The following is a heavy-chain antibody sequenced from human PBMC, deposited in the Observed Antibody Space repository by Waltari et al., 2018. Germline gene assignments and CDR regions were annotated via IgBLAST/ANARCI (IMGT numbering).Heavy chain of an antibody. CDR1: GGSFSGYY. J-gene: IGHJ5*02. CDR2: INHSGST. Sequence: QVQLQQWGAGLLKPSETLSLTCAVYGGSFSGYYWSWILQPPGKGLEWIGEINHSGSTNYNPTLKIRVTISVDTSKNQFSLKLSSVTAADTAVYYCASSRYSGSYLGRLTGWFDPWGQGTLVTVSS. D-gene: IGHD1-26*01. CDR3: ASSRYSGSYLGRLTGWFDP. V-gene: IGHV4-34*01.